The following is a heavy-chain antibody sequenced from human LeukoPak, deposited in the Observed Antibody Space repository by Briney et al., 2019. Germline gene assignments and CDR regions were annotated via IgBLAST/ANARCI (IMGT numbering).Heavy chain of an antibody. CDR1: GGSISSSSYY. J-gene: IGHJ4*02. CDR3: ARSLYDFWSGYKY. Sequence: SETLSLTCTVSGGSISSSSYYWGWIRQPPGKGLEWIGSIYYSGSTYYNPSLKSRATISVDTSKNQFSLKLSSVTAADTAVYYCARSLYDFWSGYKYWGQGTLVTVSS. CDR2: IYYSGST. D-gene: IGHD3-3*01. V-gene: IGHV4-39*01.